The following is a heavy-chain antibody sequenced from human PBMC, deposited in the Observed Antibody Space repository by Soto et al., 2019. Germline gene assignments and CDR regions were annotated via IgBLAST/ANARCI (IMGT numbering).Heavy chain of an antibody. CDR3: ARDPAATTDYYYYYGMDV. CDR2: IIPIFGTA. CDR1: GGTFSSYA. Sequence: SVKVSCKASGGTFSSYAISWVRQAPGQGLEWMGGIIPIFGTANYAQKFQGRVTITADESTSTAYMELSSLRSEDTAVYYCARDPAATTDYYYYYGMDVWGQGTTVTVSS. J-gene: IGHJ6*02. D-gene: IGHD6-13*01. V-gene: IGHV1-69*13.